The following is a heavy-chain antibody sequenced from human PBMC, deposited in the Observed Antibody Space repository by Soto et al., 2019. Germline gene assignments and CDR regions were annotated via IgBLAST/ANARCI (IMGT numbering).Heavy chain of an antibody. Sequence: PGGSLRLSCAASGFTFSDYYMSWIRQAPGKGLEWVSYISSSGSTIYYADSVKGRFTISRDNAKNSLYLQMNSLRAEDTAVYYCARDRPRNYYDSSGPTNDAFDIWGQGTMVTVSS. CDR3: ARDRPRNYYDSSGPTNDAFDI. V-gene: IGHV3-11*01. J-gene: IGHJ3*02. CDR2: ISSSGSTI. D-gene: IGHD3-22*01. CDR1: GFTFSDYY.